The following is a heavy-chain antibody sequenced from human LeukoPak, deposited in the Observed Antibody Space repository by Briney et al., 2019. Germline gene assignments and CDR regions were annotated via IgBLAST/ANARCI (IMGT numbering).Heavy chain of an antibody. J-gene: IGHJ5*02. D-gene: IGHD6-13*01. CDR2: INHSGST. CDR1: GGSFSGYY. Sequence: SETLSLTCAVYGGSFSGYYWSWIRQPPGKGLEWIGEINHSGSTNYNPSLKSRVTISVDTSKNQFSLKLSSVTAADTAVYHCARDPQQLVRGGWFDPWGQGTLVTVSS. CDR3: ARDPQQLVRGGWFDP. V-gene: IGHV4-34*01.